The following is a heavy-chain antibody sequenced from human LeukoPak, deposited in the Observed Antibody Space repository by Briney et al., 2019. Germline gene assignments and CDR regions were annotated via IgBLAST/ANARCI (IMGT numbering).Heavy chain of an antibody. D-gene: IGHD1-26*01. CDR1: GGSISSSNW. J-gene: IGHJ4*02. V-gene: IGHV4-4*02. CDR3: ARDPGSGSYDY. CDR2: IYHSGST. Sequence: YPSGTLSLTCAVSGGSISSSNWWSWVRQPPGKGLEWIGEIYHSGSTNYNPSLKSRVTISVDTSKNQFSLKLSSVTAADTAVYYCARDPGSGSYDYWGQGTLVTVSS.